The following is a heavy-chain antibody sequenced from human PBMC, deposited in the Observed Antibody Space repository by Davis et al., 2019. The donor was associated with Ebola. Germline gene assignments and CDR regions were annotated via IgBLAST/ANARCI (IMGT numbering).Heavy chain of an antibody. CDR3: ARGNYHDY. CDR1: GFTFSSYW. Sequence: GESLKISCAASGFTFSSYWMHWVRQAPGKGLVWVSRINYDGSTTSYADSVKGRFTISRDNAKNTLYLQMNSLRAEDTAVYYCARGNYHDYWGQGTLVTVST. CDR2: INYDGSTT. J-gene: IGHJ4*02. V-gene: IGHV3-74*01.